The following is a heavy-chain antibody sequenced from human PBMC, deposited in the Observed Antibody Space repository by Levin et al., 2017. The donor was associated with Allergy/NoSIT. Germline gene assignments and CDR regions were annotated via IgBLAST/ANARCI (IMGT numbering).Heavy chain of an antibody. CDR2: IKQDESEK. CDR1: GFTFSSYW. CDR3: ARVLLSVGELLYEENVYFDS. Sequence: GESLKISCTASGFTFSSYWMGWVRQAPGKGLEWVAKIKQDESEKNYVDSVKGRFTISRDNAKNSLSLQMNSLRAEDTSVYYFARVLLSVGELLYEENVYFDSWGQGTLVTVSS. J-gene: IGHJ4*02. D-gene: IGHD3-10*01. V-gene: IGHV3-7*01.